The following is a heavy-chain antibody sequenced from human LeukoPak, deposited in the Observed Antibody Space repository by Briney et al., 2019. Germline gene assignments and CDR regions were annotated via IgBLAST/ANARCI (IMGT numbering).Heavy chain of an antibody. CDR1: GGSISSSSYY. CDR2: IFYSGNT. Sequence: MPSETLSLTCNVSGGSISSSSYYWGWIRQPLGKGLEWVGSIFYSGNTYHNPSLKSRVTMSIDMSKNHFSLKLSSVTAADTAVYYCNHEDYDSSGRYFDYWGQGMLVAVSS. J-gene: IGHJ4*02. CDR3: NHEDYDSSGRYFDY. D-gene: IGHD3-22*01. V-gene: IGHV4-39*01.